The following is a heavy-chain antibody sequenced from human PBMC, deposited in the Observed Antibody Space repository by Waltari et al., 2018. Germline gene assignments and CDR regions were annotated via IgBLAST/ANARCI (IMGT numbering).Heavy chain of an antibody. CDR2: VKSDGTRP. Sequence: EVQLVESGGGLVQSGVSRRPYWADSGGEYWMDGVRQAPGKGLMWVSRVKSDGTRPTYADSVKGRFTVSRDSANNMLYLQMNSLRAEDTAVYYCTTNPPGYWGQGTLVTVSS. J-gene: IGHJ4*02. CDR3: TTNPPGY. V-gene: IGHV3-74*01. CDR1: GGEYW.